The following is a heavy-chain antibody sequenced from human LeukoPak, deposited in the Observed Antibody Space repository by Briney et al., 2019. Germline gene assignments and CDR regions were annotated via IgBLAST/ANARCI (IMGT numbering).Heavy chain of an antibody. D-gene: IGHD6-13*01. CDR1: GGSISSYY. CDR3: ARRGKSSSWYYTFNWFDP. CDR2: IYYSGST. V-gene: IGHV4-59*12. J-gene: IGHJ5*02. Sequence: PSETLSLTCTVSGGSISSYYWSWIRQPPGKGLEWIGYIYYSGSTNYNPSLKSRVTISVDTSKNQFSLKLSSVTAADTAVYYCARRGKSSSWYYTFNWFDPWGQGTLVTVSS.